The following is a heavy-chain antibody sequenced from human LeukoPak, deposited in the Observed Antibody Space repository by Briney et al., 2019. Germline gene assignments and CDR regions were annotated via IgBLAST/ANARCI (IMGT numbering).Heavy chain of an antibody. V-gene: IGHV4-59*01. CDR1: GGSISSYY. CDR3: ARQSRYYDSSGYYYFDY. CDR2: IYYSGRT. Sequence: PSETLSLTCTVSGGSISSYYWSWIRQPPGKGLEGIGYIYYSGRTNYNPSLKNRVTISVDTSKNQFSLKLSSVTAADTAVYYCARQSRYYDSSGYYYFDYWGQGTLVTVSS. D-gene: IGHD3-22*01. J-gene: IGHJ4*02.